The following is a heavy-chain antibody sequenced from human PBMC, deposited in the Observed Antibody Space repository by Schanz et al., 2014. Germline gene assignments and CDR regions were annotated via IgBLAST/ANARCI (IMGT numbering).Heavy chain of an antibody. Sequence: EVQLVESGGGLVQPGGSLRLSCEASGFTFSNYNMNWVRQAPGKGLEWVSYISRSSSTIYYTDSVKGRFTISRDNAKTSVFLQMTGLRDEDTAVYYCATETYSSSWCFDYWGQGTLVTVSS. CDR1: GFTFSNYN. CDR2: ISRSSSTI. CDR3: ATETYSSSWCFDY. V-gene: IGHV3-48*02. D-gene: IGHD6-13*01. J-gene: IGHJ4*02.